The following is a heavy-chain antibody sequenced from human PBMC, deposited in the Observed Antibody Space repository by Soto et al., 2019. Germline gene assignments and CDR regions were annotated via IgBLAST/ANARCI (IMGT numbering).Heavy chain of an antibody. Sequence: QVQLVQSGAEVKEPGSSVKVSCKATGALFNHYAFNWVRQAPGQGLEWMGRISPLFSTTNYPQKFQGTVTIGADELTTIVYLEVSNLESEDTAMYYCAASSSVAAAGYLKFWGQGTLGTVSP. CDR1: GALFNHYA. CDR3: AASSSVAAAGYLKF. V-gene: IGHV1-69*01. D-gene: IGHD6-13*01. J-gene: IGHJ4*02. CDR2: ISPLFSTT.